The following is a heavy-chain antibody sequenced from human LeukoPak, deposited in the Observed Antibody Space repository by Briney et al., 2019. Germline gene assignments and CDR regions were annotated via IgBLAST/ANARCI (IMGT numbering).Heavy chain of an antibody. Sequence: PGGSLILSCAASGFTFDDYAMHWVRQGPGKGLEWVSGISWNSCSIDYADSVKGRFTIFRDSAKNSLYLQMNSLRPEDTALYYCAKELGSGRRVRDYYYYGMDVWGQGTTVTVSS. D-gene: IGHD7-27*01. V-gene: IGHV3-9*01. CDR1: GFTFDDYA. J-gene: IGHJ6*02. CDR2: ISWNSCSI. CDR3: AKELGSGRRVRDYYYYGMDV.